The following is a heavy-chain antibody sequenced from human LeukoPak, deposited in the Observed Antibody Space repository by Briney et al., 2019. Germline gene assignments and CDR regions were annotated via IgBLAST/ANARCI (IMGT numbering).Heavy chain of an antibody. J-gene: IGHJ4*02. CDR3: ARRYCSSSSCSPLDY. Sequence: PGGSLRLSCAASGFTFSNYNMNWVRQAPGKGLQYVSAISSEGGSTYYADSVKGRFTISRDNSKNTLYLQMGSLRVEDMAVYYCARRYCSSSSCSPLDYWGQGTLVTVSS. V-gene: IGHV3-64*02. CDR2: ISSEGGST. CDR1: GFTFSNYN. D-gene: IGHD2-2*01.